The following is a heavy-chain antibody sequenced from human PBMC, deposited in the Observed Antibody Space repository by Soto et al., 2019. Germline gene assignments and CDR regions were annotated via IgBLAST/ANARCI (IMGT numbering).Heavy chain of an antibody. V-gene: IGHV1-24*01. CDR1: GYTLTELS. J-gene: IGHJ6*02. Sequence: ASVKVSCKVSGYTLTELSMHWVRQAPGKGLEWMGGFDPEDGETIYAQKFQGRVTMTEDTSTDTAYMELSSLRSEDTAVYYCATRTLYYYGMDVWGQGTTVTVSS. CDR2: FDPEDGET. CDR3: ATRTLYYYGMDV.